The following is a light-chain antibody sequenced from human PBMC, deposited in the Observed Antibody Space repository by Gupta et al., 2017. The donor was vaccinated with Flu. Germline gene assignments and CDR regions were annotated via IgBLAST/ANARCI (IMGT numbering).Light chain of an antibody. CDR3: QQYSSTPYS. CDR1: QSNSTW. Sequence: IQMTQSPSTLSSSVGDRVTITCRASQSNSTWLAWYQQKPGKAPSLIIYEASRLQMGVPSRFSGSGSGTEFTLTISSLQPDDFATYYCQQYSSTPYSFGQGTKLEIK. CDR2: EAS. V-gene: IGKV1-5*03. J-gene: IGKJ2*03.